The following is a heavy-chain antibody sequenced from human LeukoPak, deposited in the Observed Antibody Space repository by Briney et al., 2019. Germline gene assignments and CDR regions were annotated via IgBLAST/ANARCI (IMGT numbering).Heavy chain of an antibody. CDR3: ATGGVDTAMVTGVY. Sequence: ASVKVSCKVSGYTLTELSMHWVRQAPGKGLEWMGGFDPVDGETIYAQKFQGRVTMTEDTSTDTAYMELSSLRSEDTAVYYCATGGVDTAMVTGVYWGQGTLVTVSS. V-gene: IGHV1-24*01. D-gene: IGHD5-18*01. CDR1: GYTLTELS. J-gene: IGHJ4*02. CDR2: FDPVDGET.